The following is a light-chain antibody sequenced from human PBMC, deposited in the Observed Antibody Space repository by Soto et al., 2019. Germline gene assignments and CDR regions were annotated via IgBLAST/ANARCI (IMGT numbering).Light chain of an antibody. Sequence: DIRLTQSPSSLSASVGDTVTITCRASQGISDDLSWFQHKPGDAPKLLIYTASSLQGGVPLRFSGAGSRTDVSLTISGLQPEDSETYYCQQTYTFPWTCGQGTRVDIK. CDR1: QGISDD. J-gene: IGKJ1*01. CDR3: QQTYTFPWT. V-gene: IGKV1-39*01. CDR2: TAS.